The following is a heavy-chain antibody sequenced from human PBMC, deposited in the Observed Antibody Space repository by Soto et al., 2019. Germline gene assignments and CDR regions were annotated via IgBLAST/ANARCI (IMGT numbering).Heavy chain of an antibody. CDR1: GGSISSGDYY. CDR2: IYYSGST. J-gene: IGHJ5*02. Sequence: PSETLSLTCTVSGGSISSGDYYWSWIRQPPGKGLEWIGYIYYSGSTYYNPSLKSRVTISVDTSKNQFSLKLSSVTAADTAVYYCARDIVVVPAAIRGGFDPWGQGTLVTVS. V-gene: IGHV4-30-4*01. D-gene: IGHD2-2*02. CDR3: ARDIVVVPAAIRGGFDP.